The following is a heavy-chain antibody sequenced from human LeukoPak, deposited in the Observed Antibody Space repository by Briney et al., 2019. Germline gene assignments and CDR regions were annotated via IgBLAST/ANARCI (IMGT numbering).Heavy chain of an antibody. J-gene: IGHJ4*02. D-gene: IGHD6-19*01. V-gene: IGHV4-39*01. CDR2: IYYSGST. CDR1: GGSFSGYY. Sequence: SETLSLTCAVYGGSFSGYYWDWIRQPPGKGLEWIGSIYYSGSTYYNPSLKSRVTISLDTSKNQFSLKLRSVTAADTAVYYCAKRAVAGTSDYWGQGTLVTVSS. CDR3: AKRAVAGTSDY.